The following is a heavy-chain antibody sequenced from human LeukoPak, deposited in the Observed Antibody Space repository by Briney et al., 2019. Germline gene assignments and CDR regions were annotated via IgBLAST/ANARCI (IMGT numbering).Heavy chain of an antibody. CDR2: ISGSGGST. Sequence: GGSLRLSCTTSKFNFNSYGMTWVRQAPGKGLEWVSSISGSGGSTQYAASVQGRFTISRDNSKNTLYLQMNSLRAEDTAVYYCAKSYGSGSYSGRGNNWFDPWGQGTLVTVSS. D-gene: IGHD3-10*01. J-gene: IGHJ5*02. CDR1: KFNFNSYG. V-gene: IGHV3-23*01. CDR3: AKSYGSGSYSGRGNNWFDP.